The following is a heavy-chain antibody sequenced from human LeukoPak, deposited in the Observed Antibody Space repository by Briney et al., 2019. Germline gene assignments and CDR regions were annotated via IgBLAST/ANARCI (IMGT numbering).Heavy chain of an antibody. CDR3: ARGEGYNFFGY. Sequence: SGGSLRLSCAASGFTVSDNYMSWVRQAPGKGLEGVSVFYRGGSTYYADSVNGRFTISRDNSKNTVELQMNSLRGEDTAVYYCARGEGYNFFGYWGQGTLVTVSS. J-gene: IGHJ4*02. D-gene: IGHD5-24*01. CDR2: FYRGGST. CDR1: GFTVSDNY. V-gene: IGHV3-66*01.